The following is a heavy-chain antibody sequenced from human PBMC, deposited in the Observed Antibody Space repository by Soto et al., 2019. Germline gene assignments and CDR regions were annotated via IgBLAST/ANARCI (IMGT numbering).Heavy chain of an antibody. CDR3: AKHERVGGTVGHFDC. J-gene: IGHJ4*02. Sequence: QVQLVESGGGAVQPGGSLRLSCVASGFDFTNYAMHWVRQAPGKGLESVAVISSDGSKIHHTDSVKGRFTISRDNSKNARYLKMNSLIKEDTAVYFHAKHERVGGTVGHFDCWGQGTLVSVSS. CDR1: GFDFTNYA. CDR2: ISSDGSKI. D-gene: IGHD1-1*01. V-gene: IGHV3-30*18.